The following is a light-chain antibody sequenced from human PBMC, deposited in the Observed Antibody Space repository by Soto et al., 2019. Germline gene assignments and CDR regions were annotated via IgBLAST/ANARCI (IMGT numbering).Light chain of an antibody. CDR2: EVN. CDR3: ASYTNSITYV. V-gene: IGLV2-14*01. Sequence: QSALTQPASVSGSPGQSITISCTGITSDLGNYHFVSWYALHPGKAPKLVIYEVNKRPSGVSDRFSGSKSGNTASLIISGLQAEDEADYYCASYTNSITYVFGSGTKLTVL. CDR1: TSDLGNYHF. J-gene: IGLJ1*01.